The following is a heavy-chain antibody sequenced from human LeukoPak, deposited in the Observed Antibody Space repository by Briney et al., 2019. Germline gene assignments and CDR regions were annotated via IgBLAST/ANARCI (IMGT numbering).Heavy chain of an antibody. V-gene: IGHV4-39*01. CDR3: ARHWVVTPNY. CDR1: GGSISNSSYY. Sequence: PSETLSLTCIVSGGSISNSSYYWGWLRQPPGQGLEWIGSIYYSGSAYYNPSLKSRVTISVDASKTPFSQTLTSVTAAETAVYYCARHWVVTPNYWGRGTLVTVSS. J-gene: IGHJ4*02. CDR2: IYYSGSA. D-gene: IGHD4-23*01.